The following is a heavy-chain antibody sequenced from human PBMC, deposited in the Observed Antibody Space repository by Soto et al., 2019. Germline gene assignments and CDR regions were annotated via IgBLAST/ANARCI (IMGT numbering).Heavy chain of an antibody. CDR2: INHSGST. Sequence: PSETLSLTCAVYGGSFSGYYWSWIRQPPGKGLEWIGEINHSGSTNYNPSLKSRVTISVDTSKNQFSLKLSSVTAADTAVYYCARGGHDSSSWYGAKYYYYYGMDVWGQGTTVT. V-gene: IGHV4-34*01. J-gene: IGHJ6*02. CDR1: GGSFSGYY. CDR3: ARGGHDSSSWYGAKYYYYYGMDV. D-gene: IGHD6-13*01.